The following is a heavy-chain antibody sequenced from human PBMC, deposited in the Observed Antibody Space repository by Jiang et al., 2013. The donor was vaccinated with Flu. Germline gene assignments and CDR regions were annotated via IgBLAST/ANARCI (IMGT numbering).Heavy chain of an antibody. D-gene: IGHD3-10*01. Sequence: KPTQTLTLTCTFSGFSLTTTGVGVGWIRQPPGKALEWLALIYWDDDKRYSPSLRSRLTITKDTSKNQVVLTMTNMDPVDTATYYCAHTLPKVGSGSYYFDYCGQGILVTVSS. CDR2: IYWDDDK. CDR1: GFSLTTTGVG. CDR3: AHTLPKVGSGSYYFDY. J-gene: IGHJ4*02. V-gene: IGHV2-5*02.